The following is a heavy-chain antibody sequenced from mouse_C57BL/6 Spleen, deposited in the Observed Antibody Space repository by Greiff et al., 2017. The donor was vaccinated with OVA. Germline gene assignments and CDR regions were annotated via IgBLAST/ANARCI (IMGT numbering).Heavy chain of an antibody. CDR3: ARIYYYGSKAMDY. CDR2: ISSGSSTI. D-gene: IGHD1-1*01. V-gene: IGHV5-17*01. Sequence: DVMLVESGGGLVKPGGSLKLSCAASGFTFSDYGMHWVRQAPEKGLEWVAYISSGSSTIYYADTVKGRFTISRDNAKNTLFLQMTSLRSEDTAMYYCARIYYYGSKAMDYWGQGTSVTVSS. CDR1: GFTFSDYG. J-gene: IGHJ4*01.